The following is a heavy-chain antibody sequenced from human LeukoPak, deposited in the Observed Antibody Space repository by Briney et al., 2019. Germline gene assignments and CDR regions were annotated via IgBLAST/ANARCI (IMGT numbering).Heavy chain of an antibody. D-gene: IGHD3-22*01. Sequence: GGSLRLSCAASGFTFNSYWMVWFRQAPGKGLVWVSCINPDGSWTLHADSVKGRFTISRDYAKNTLYLQMNSLRAEDTAVYYCARLRDYYDSSGYYSLPDYWGQGTLVTVSS. V-gene: IGHV3-74*01. CDR3: ARLRDYYDSSGYYSLPDY. CDR1: GFTFNSYW. J-gene: IGHJ4*02. CDR2: INPDGSWT.